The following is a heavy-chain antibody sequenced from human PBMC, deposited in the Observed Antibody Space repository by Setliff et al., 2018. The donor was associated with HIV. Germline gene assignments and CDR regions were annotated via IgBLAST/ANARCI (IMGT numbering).Heavy chain of an antibody. CDR2: IYSGSSSA. Sequence: LSCVTSGITFINAAMAWVRQAPGKGPEWISFIYSGSSSAVFADSVKGRFTISRDNSRNTLFLQMNSLRAEDTAVYYCAKEPSSCSAPRPSLCGYFDSWGQGTQVTVSS. CDR3: AKEPSSCSAPRPSLCGYFDS. J-gene: IGHJ4*01. CDR1: GITFINAA. D-gene: IGHD2-21*01. V-gene: IGHV3-23*03.